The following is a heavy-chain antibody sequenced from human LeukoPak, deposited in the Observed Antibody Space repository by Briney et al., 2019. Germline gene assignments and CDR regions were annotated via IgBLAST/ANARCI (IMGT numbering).Heavy chain of an antibody. Sequence: ASVKVSCKASGYTFTGYYMHWVRQAPGQGLEWMGWINPNSGGTNYAQKFQGRVTMTRDTSISTAYMELSRLRSDDTAVYYCAREVSITFGGENDYWGQGTLVTVSS. V-gene: IGHV1-2*02. CDR2: INPNSGGT. CDR1: GYTFTGYY. J-gene: IGHJ4*02. D-gene: IGHD3-16*01. CDR3: AREVSITFGGENDY.